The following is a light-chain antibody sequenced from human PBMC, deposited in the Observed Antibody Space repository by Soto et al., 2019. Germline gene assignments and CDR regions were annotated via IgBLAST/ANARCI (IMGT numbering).Light chain of an antibody. Sequence: DIQMTQSPSTLSASVGDRVTITCRASQSIRSWLAWYQQKPGQAPKLLIYKASSLASGVPSRFSGSGSGTEFTLNISSLQPDDFEACYYQNYNSHPWTFGQGTKVDIK. CDR3: QNYNSHPWT. CDR2: KAS. J-gene: IGKJ1*01. V-gene: IGKV1-5*03. CDR1: QSIRSW.